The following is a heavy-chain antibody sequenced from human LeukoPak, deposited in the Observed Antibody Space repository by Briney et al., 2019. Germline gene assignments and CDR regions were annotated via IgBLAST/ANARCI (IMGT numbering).Heavy chain of an antibody. CDR3: VRRGFGELFKYYSYYYMDV. Sequence: SETLSLTCAVYGGSFSGYYWSWIRQPPGKGLEWIGEINHSGSTNYNPSLKSRVTISVDTSKNQFSLKLSSVTAADTAAYASVRRGFGELFKYYSYYYMDVWGKGTTVTISS. V-gene: IGHV4-34*01. J-gene: IGHJ6*03. D-gene: IGHD3-10*01. CDR2: INHSGST. CDR1: GGSFSGYY.